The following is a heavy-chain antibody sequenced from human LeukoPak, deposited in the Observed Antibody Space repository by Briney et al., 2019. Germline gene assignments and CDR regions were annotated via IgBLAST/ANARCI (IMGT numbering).Heavy chain of an antibody. V-gene: IGHV1-69*06. CDR2: IIPIFGTA. CDR1: GGTFSSYA. CDR3: ARGGDYYDSSGYLGY. D-gene: IGHD3-22*01. J-gene: IGHJ4*02. Sequence: GASVKVSCKASGGTFSSYAISWVRQAPGQGLEWMGGIIPIFGTANYAQKFQGRVTITADKSTSTAYMELSSLRSEDTAVYYCARGGDYYDSSGYLGYWGQGTLVTVSS.